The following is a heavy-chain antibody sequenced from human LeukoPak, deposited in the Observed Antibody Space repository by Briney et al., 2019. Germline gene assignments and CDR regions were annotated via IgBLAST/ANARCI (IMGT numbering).Heavy chain of an antibody. V-gene: IGHV4-59*01. CDR1: GGSISSYY. D-gene: IGHD3-3*01. CDR2: IYYSGST. CDR3: ARDGGLDAFDI. Sequence: SETLSLTCTVSGGSISSYYWSWIRQPPGKGLEWIGYIYYSGSTNYNPSLKSRVTISVDTSKNQFSLKLSSVTAADTAVYYCARDGGLDAFDIWGQGTMVTVSS. J-gene: IGHJ3*02.